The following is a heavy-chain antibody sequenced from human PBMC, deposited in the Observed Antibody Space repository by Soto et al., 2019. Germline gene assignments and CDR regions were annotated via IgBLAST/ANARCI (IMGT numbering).Heavy chain of an antibody. CDR2: INHSGST. CDR1: GGSFSGYY. V-gene: IGHV4-34*01. CDR3: HLQDYGDSAGDFDY. J-gene: IGHJ4*02. Sequence: SETLSLTCAVYGGSFSGYYWSWIRQPPGKGLEWIGEINHSGSTNYNPSLKSRVTISVDTSKNQFSLKLSSVTAADTAVYYCHLQDYGDSAGDFDYWGQGTLVTVSS. D-gene: IGHD4-17*01.